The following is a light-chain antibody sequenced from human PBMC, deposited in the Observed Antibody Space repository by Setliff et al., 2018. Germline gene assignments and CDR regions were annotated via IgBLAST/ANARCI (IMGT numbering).Light chain of an antibody. V-gene: IGLV2-11*02. J-gene: IGLJ1*01. CDR3: CSYAGSYTYV. Sequence: QSALAQPPSASGSPGQSVTIPCTGTSSDVGGYNFVSWYQQYPGKAPKLLIYDVSKRPSGVPDRFSGSKSGNTASLTISGLQAEDEADYYCCSYAGSYTYVFGTGTKVTVL. CDR2: DVS. CDR1: SSDVGGYNF.